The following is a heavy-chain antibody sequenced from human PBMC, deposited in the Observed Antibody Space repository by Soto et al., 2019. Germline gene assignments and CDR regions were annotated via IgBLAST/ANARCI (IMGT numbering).Heavy chain of an antibody. CDR3: AKGLHGNDAFDI. V-gene: IGHV3-23*01. D-gene: IGHD2-15*01. J-gene: IGHJ3*02. CDR2: ISGSGGST. Sequence: GGSLRLSCAASGFTFSSYAMSWVRQAPGKGLGWVSAISGSGGSTYYADSVKGRFTISRDNSKNTLYLQMNSLRAEDTAVYYCAKGLHGNDAFDIWGQGTMVTVSS. CDR1: GFTFSSYA.